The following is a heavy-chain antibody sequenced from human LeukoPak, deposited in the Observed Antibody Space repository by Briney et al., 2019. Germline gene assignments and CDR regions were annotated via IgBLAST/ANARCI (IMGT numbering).Heavy chain of an antibody. V-gene: IGHV1-24*01. CDR3: ATVPRYCSSTSCPYYFDY. J-gene: IGHJ4*02. CDR2: FDPEDGET. CDR1: GYTLTELP. Sequence: ASVKVSCKVSGYTLTELPMHWVRQAPGKGVEWMGGFDPEDGETIYAQKFQGRVTITEDTTTDTAYMELSSLRSEDTAVYYCATVPRYCSSTSCPYYFDYWGQGTLVTVSS. D-gene: IGHD2-2*01.